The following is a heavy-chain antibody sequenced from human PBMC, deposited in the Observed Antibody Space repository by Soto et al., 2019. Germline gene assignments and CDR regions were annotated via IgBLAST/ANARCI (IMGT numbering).Heavy chain of an antibody. J-gene: IGHJ4*02. CDR3: ARGGQDFWSGTFDY. D-gene: IGHD3-3*01. V-gene: IGHV4-4*07. CDR2: IDNSGST. CDR1: GGSISNYF. Sequence: SETLSLTCTVSGGSISNYFCNWIRQPAGKGLEWIGRIDNSGSTNYNPSLKSRITMSADTSRNQFSLKLNSVTAADTAVYYCARGGQDFWSGTFDYWGQGALVTVFS.